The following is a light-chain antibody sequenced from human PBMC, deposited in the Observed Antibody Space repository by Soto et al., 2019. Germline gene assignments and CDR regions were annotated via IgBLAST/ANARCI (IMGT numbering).Light chain of an antibody. V-gene: IGLV1-47*02. Sequence: QSVLTQPHSASGTPEQRVTISCSGSGSNIGSHDVYWYQHLPGTAPKVLIYRNDQRPSGVPDRFSASRSGTSASLAISGLRSEDEADCYCVAWDDSLSGRVFGGGTKLTVL. CDR2: RND. J-gene: IGLJ3*02. CDR3: VAWDDSLSGRV. CDR1: GSNIGSHD.